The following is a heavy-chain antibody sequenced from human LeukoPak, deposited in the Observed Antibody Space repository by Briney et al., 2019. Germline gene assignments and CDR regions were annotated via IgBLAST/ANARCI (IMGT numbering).Heavy chain of an antibody. Sequence: GGSLRLSCAASGFTFSSYAMSWVRQAPGKGLEWVAFIRYDGLKKEYADSVKGRFTISRDNSKNTVFLQMTSLRPEDTAVYYCAKDTVRGKAFDYWGQGTLVTVSS. D-gene: IGHD3-10*01. V-gene: IGHV3-30*02. J-gene: IGHJ4*02. CDR1: GFTFSSYA. CDR2: IRYDGLKK. CDR3: AKDTVRGKAFDY.